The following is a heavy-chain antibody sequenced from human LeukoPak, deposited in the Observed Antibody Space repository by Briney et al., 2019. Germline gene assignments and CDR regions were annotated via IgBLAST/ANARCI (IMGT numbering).Heavy chain of an antibody. Sequence: GGSLRLSCAASGFTFSSYWMHWVRQAPGKGLVWVSRINTDGSSTSYADSVKGRFTISRDNAKNTLYLQMNSLRAEDTAVYYCAPSLAVVVPAVFPPGFDYWGQGTLVTVSS. V-gene: IGHV3-74*01. J-gene: IGHJ4*02. CDR1: GFTFSSYW. CDR3: APSLAVVVPAVFPPGFDY. D-gene: IGHD2-2*01. CDR2: INTDGSST.